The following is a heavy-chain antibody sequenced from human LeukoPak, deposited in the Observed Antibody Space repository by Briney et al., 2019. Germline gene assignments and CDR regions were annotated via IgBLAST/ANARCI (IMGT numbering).Heavy chain of an antibody. D-gene: IGHD1-14*01. CDR2: IHYSGNT. J-gene: IGHJ4*02. Sequence: SETLSLTCTVSGGSISSYHWSWIRQPPGKGLEWIGDIHYSGNTKYNPSLRSRVTISVDTSKNQFSLKLNSVTAADTAVYYCARDRPPGLTASWGQGILVTVSS. CDR1: GGSISSYH. V-gene: IGHV4-59*01. CDR3: ARDRPPGLTAS.